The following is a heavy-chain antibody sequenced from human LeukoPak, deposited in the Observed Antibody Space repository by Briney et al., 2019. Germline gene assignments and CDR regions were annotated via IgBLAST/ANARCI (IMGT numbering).Heavy chain of an antibody. CDR2: IYSGGST. Sequence: GGSLRLSCAASGFTVSSNYMSWVRQAPGKGLEWVSVIYSGGSTYYADSVKGRFTISRDNSKNTLYLQMNSLRAEDTAVYYCARDCGYSRGWYTQFDYWGQGTLVTVSS. CDR1: GFTVSSNY. V-gene: IGHV3-66*02. J-gene: IGHJ4*02. CDR3: ARDCGYSRGWYTQFDY. D-gene: IGHD6-19*01.